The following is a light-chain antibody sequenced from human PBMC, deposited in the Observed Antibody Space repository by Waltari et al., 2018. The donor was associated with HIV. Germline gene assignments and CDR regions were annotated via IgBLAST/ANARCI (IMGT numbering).Light chain of an antibody. CDR2: ADK. CDR1: GGTIGHNF. V-gene: IGLV6-57*01. J-gene: IGLJ3*02. Sequence: KFILTQPHSVSESPGKTVTISCPRSGGTIGHNFVQWYQPRPAISPVNGIYADKERPSGFPSRFSGSVDYSSNSASLTISELKTEDEADYYCQCYDRDNVVFGGGTKLTV. CDR3: QCYDRDNVV.